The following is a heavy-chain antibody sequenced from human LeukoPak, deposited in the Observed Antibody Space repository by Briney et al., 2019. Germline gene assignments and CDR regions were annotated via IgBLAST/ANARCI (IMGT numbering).Heavy chain of an antibody. Sequence: PGGSLRLSCAASGFTFSSYEMNWGRQAPGKGLEWVSYISSSGSTIYYADSVKGRFTISRDNAKNSLYLQMNSLRAEDTAVYYCARDDSYGLDYWGQGTLVTVSS. CDR3: ARDDSYGLDY. CDR1: GFTFSSYE. D-gene: IGHD5-18*01. V-gene: IGHV3-48*03. J-gene: IGHJ4*02. CDR2: ISSSGSTI.